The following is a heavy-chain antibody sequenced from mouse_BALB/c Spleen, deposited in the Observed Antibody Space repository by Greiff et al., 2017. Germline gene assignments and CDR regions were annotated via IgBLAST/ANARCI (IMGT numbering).Heavy chain of an antibody. CDR1: GFTFSSYA. J-gene: IGHJ4*01. CDR3: ARYQRRGDAMDY. Sequence: EVKLVESGGGLVKPGGSLKLSCAASGFTFSSYAMSWVRQTPEKRLEWVASISSGGSTYYPDSVKGRFTISRDNAKNTLFLQMTSLRSEDTAMYYCARYQRRGDAMDYWGQGTSVTVSS. CDR2: ISSGGST. V-gene: IGHV5-6-5*01.